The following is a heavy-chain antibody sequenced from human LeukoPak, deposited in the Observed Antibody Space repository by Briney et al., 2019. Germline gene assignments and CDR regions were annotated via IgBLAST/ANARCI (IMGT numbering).Heavy chain of an antibody. D-gene: IGHD3-10*01. CDR2: FDPEDGET. V-gene: IGHV1-24*01. CDR3: ARRITMVRGVMTNGVDY. J-gene: IGHJ4*02. CDR1: GYTLTELS. Sequence: ASVKVSCKVSGYTLTELSMHWVRQAPGKGLEWMGGFDPEDGETIYAQKFQGRVTMTTDTSTSTAYMELRSLRSDDTAVYYCARRITMVRGVMTNGVDYWGQGTLVTVSS.